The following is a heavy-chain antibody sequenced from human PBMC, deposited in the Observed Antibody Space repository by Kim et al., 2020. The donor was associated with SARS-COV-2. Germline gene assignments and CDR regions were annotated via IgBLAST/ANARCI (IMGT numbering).Heavy chain of an antibody. Sequence: QDGSEKYYVDSVKGRFTISRDNAKNSLYLQMNSLRAEDTAVYYCARYFDYWGQGTLVTVSS. J-gene: IGHJ4*02. V-gene: IGHV3-7*01. CDR2: QDGSEK. CDR3: ARYFDY.